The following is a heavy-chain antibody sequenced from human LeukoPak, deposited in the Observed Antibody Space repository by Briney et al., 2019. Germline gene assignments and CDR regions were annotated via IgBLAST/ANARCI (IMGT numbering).Heavy chain of an antibody. CDR2: INHSGST. CDR3: ARGLWLWELLRYYYGMDV. CDR1: GGSFSGYY. D-gene: IGHD1-26*01. V-gene: IGHV4-34*01. J-gene: IGHJ6*02. Sequence: PSETLSLTCAVYGGSFSGYYWSWIRQPPGKGLEWIGEINHSGSTTYNPSLKSRVTISVDTSKNQFSLKLSSVTAADTAVYYCARGLWLWELLRYYYGMDVWGQGTTVTVSS.